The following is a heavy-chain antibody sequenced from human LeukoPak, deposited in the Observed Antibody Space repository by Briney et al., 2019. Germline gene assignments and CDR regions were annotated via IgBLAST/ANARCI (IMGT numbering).Heavy chain of an antibody. CDR2: ISGYSGKT. D-gene: IGHD3-10*01. CDR1: GGTFSSYA. J-gene: IGHJ4*02. CDR3: ARDTGTVGPASGIN. Sequence: ASVKVSCKASGGTFSSYAISWVRQAPGQGLEWMGWISGYSGKTNYAQKFQGRVTMTTDTSTSTAYMELRSLGSDDTAVYYCARDTGTVGPASGINWGQGTLVTVSS. V-gene: IGHV1-18*01.